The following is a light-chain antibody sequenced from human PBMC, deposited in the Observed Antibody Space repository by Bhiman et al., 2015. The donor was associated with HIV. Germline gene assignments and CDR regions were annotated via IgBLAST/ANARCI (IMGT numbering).Light chain of an antibody. CDR1: SSDVGRYNF. V-gene: IGLV2-8*01. CDR2: EVN. Sequence: QSALTQPPSASGSLGQSVTISCTGTSSDVGRYNFVSWYQQHPGKAPKVVIYEVNKRPSGVSDRFSGSKSGNTASLTVSGLQAEDEADYYCSSHGGDNNFDVFGTGTKVTVL. CDR3: SSHGGDNNFDV. J-gene: IGLJ1*01.